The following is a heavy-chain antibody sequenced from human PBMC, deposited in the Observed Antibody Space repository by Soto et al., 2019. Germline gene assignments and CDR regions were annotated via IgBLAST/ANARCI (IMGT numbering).Heavy chain of an antibody. CDR1: GGTFSSYA. Sequence: QVQLVQSGAEVKKPGSSVKVSCKASGGTFSSYAISWVRQAPGQGLEWMGGFIPIFGTANYAQKFQGRVTITADESTSTAYMELSSLRSEDTAVYYCATTTERITIFGAWDYWGQGTLVTVSS. D-gene: IGHD3-3*01. CDR2: FIPIFGTA. V-gene: IGHV1-69*12. CDR3: ATTTERITIFGAWDY. J-gene: IGHJ4*02.